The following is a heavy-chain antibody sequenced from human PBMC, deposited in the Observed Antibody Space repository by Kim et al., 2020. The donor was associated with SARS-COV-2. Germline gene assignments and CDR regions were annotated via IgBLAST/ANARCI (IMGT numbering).Heavy chain of an antibody. V-gene: IGHV3-53*01. D-gene: IGHD3-16*02. CDR3: ATGGGHSPRGYNYYG. J-gene: IGHJ6*01. CDR2: ISSGGGT. Sequence: GGSLRLSCAASGFTFSSYYMTWVRQAPGKGLEWVSAISSGGGTYYSDDVEGGFSITSANTSKKLHLHIMSIVAADAAAYYYATGGGHSPRGYNYYG. CDR1: GFTFSSYY.